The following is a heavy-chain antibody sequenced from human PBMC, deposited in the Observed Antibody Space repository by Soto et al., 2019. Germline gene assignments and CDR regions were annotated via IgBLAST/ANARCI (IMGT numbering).Heavy chain of an antibody. V-gene: IGHV3-15*01. CDR3: ATRGYCGGGNGHDAFHI. D-gene: IGHD2-21*01. J-gene: IGHJ3*02. CDR1: GFTFRNVW. Sequence: GGSLRLSCAASGFTFRNVWMSWVRQAPGKGLEWVGRIKSKTDGGTSVYAAPVKDRFTISRDDPKNTLYLQMNSLKTDDTAVYYCATRGYCGGGNGHDAFHIWGKGERVTVSS. CDR2: IKSKTDGGTS.